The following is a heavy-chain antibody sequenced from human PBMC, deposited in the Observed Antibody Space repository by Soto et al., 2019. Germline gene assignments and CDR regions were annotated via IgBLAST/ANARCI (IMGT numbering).Heavy chain of an antibody. CDR1: GGSISSGSYY. V-gene: IGHV4-39*01. Sequence: QVQLQESGPGLLKPSETLSLTCTVSGGSISSGSYYWDWIRQPPGKGLEWIGNVYYSGSTNYNPSLASPVTISVAPSKNQFSLKLRSVTAADTAVYYCARQTDSYYTFDAFDVWGQGTMVTVSS. CDR3: ARQTDSYYTFDAFDV. D-gene: IGHD3-22*01. CDR2: VYYSGST. J-gene: IGHJ3*01.